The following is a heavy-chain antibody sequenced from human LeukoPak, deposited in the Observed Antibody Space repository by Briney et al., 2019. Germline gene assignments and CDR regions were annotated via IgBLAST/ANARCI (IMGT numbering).Heavy chain of an antibody. Sequence: ASVNVSCKASGYTFTSYAMKWVRQAPGQGLEWMGEINTNTGNPTYAQGFTGRLVFSLDTSVSTAYLQISSLKDEDTAVYYCARGRYDILTGYYKDYCGQGTLVTVSS. CDR3: ARGRYDILTGYYKDY. V-gene: IGHV7-4-1*02. D-gene: IGHD3-9*01. CDR1: GYTFTSYA. J-gene: IGHJ4*02. CDR2: INTNTGNP.